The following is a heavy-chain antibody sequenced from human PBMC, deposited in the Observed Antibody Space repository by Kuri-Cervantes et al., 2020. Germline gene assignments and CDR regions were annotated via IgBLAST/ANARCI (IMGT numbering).Heavy chain of an antibody. D-gene: IGHD4-23*01. CDR2: IRYDGSNK. CDR3: ARGRYGGNPETMEFDL. V-gene: IGHV3-30*02. Sequence: GESLKISCVASGFIFSDFGMHSVRQAPGKGLEWVAFIRYDGSNKYYADSVKGRFTISRDNSKNTLYLQTNGLRIEDTGVYYCARGRYGGNPETMEFDLWGQGTLVTVSS. CDR1: GFIFSDFG. J-gene: IGHJ5*02.